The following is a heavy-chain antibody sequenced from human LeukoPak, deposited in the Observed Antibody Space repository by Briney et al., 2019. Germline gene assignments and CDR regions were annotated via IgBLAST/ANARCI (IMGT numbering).Heavy chain of an antibody. CDR3: AREWGDWFDP. J-gene: IGHJ5*02. CDR2: ISSTSSTI. Sequence: GGSLRLSCAASGFRFTDYSMSWVRQAPGKGLEWVSYISSTSSTIYYADSVKGRFTISRDNAKKSLYLQMNSLRAEDTAVYYCAREWGDWFDPWGQGTLVTVSS. CDR1: GFRFTDYS. V-gene: IGHV3-48*04. D-gene: IGHD3-16*01.